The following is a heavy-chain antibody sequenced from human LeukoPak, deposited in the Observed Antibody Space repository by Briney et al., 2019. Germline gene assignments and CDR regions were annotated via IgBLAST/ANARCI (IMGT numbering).Heavy chain of an antibody. CDR3: ARGRSGFSYAFDI. V-gene: IGHV3-53*01. CDR2: IYSDGST. CDR1: RLTLSSSY. Sequence: RRSLRPSCAASRLTLSSSYMSCVRQAPGKGLEWVSIIYSDGSTYYPDSVKGRFTISRDNSKNPLSLQMNSLRAEDAAVYYCARGRSGFSYAFDIWGQGTMVTVSS. J-gene: IGHJ3*02. D-gene: IGHD3-22*01.